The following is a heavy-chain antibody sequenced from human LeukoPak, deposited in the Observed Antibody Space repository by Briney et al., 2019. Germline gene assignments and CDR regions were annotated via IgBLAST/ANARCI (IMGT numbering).Heavy chain of an antibody. Sequence: PGGSLRLSCTASGFTFTNAWMSWVRQAPGKGLEWVSCISASTLRTYYADSVTGRFTISRDNAGKFLYLQMDSLRAEDTAIYYCATLGCAGENCPRAGRALGGYWGQGTLVTVSS. CDR3: ATLGCAGENCPRAGRALGGY. CDR1: GFTFTNAW. J-gene: IGHJ4*02. CDR2: ISASTLRT. V-gene: IGHV3-11*04. D-gene: IGHD2-21*01.